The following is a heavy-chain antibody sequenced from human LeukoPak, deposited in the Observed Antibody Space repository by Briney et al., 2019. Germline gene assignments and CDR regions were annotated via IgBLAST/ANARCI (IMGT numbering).Heavy chain of an antibody. CDR1: GGSISSYY. D-gene: IGHD2-2*01. Sequence: PSETLPLTCTVSGGSISSYYWSWIRQPAGKGLEWIGRIYTSGSTNYNPSLKSRVTMSVDTSKNQFSLKLSSVTAADTAVYYCARGVVPAAYPGNWFDPWGQGTLVTVSS. CDR2: IYTSGST. CDR3: ARGVVPAAYPGNWFDP. V-gene: IGHV4-4*07. J-gene: IGHJ5*02.